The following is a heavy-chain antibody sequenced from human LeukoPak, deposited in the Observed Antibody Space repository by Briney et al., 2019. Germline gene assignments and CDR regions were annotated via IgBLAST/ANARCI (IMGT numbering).Heavy chain of an antibody. V-gene: IGHV5-51*01. Sequence: GESLKISCKGSGYSFTSYWIGWVRQMPGKGLEWMGIIYPGDSDTRYSPSFQGQVTISADKSISTAYLQWSSLKASDTAMYYCARQERVRGDAFDIWGQGIMVTVSS. D-gene: IGHD3-10*01. CDR1: GYSFTSYW. CDR2: IYPGDSDT. CDR3: ARQERVRGDAFDI. J-gene: IGHJ3*02.